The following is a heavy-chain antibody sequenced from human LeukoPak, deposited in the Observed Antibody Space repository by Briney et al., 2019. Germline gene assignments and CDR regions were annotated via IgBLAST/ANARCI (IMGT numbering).Heavy chain of an antibody. CDR3: ARGHQRSWYRGENYYFDY. CDR1: GGTFSGYA. J-gene: IGHJ4*02. V-gene: IGHV1-69*06. Sequence: GASVKVSCKASGGTFSGYAISWVRQAPGQGLEWMGGIIPIFGTANYAQKFQGRVTITADKSTSTAYMELSSLRSEDTAVYYCARGHQRSWYRGENYYFDYRGQGTLVTVSS. CDR2: IIPIFGTA. D-gene: IGHD6-13*01.